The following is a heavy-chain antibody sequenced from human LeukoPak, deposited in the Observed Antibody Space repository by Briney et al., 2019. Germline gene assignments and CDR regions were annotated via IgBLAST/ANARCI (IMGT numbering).Heavy chain of an antibody. V-gene: IGHV3-33*01. D-gene: IGHD3-3*01. CDR3: ARDGPHYDLDV. J-gene: IGHJ6*02. CDR2: ISSDGRT. CDR1: FTLNFFG. Sequence: GGSLRLSCAASFTLNFFGLHWVRQAPGKGLEWVAFISSDGRTDYLESVKGRFTISRDSSKNSLFLQMNSLRVEDTAVYYCARDGPHYDLDVWGQGTTVTVSS.